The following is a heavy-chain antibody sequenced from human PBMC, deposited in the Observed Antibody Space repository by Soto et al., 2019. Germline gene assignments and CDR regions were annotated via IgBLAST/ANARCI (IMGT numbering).Heavy chain of an antibody. D-gene: IGHD6-19*01. CDR1: GYMFTGFY. CDR3: AAAAIPVAGRHPDF. V-gene: IGHV1-2*02. CDR2: INPNNGVT. J-gene: IGHJ4*02. Sequence: QVQLVQSGAEVKRPGASVKVSCKASGYMFTGFYLHWVRQAPGQGLEWMGWINPNNGVTTYAKNFQGRVTMTRDSSISTAYMELSSLRPDGTAVYFCAAAAIPVAGRHPDFWGQGTVVTVS.